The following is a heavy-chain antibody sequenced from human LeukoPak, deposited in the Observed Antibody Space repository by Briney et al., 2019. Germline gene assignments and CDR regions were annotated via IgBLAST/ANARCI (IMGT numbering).Heavy chain of an antibody. D-gene: IGHD1-7*01. CDR3: ARGANWNLGAFDI. CDR2: IYYSGST. Sequence: SETLSLTCTVSGASISSYYWSWIRQPPGKGLEWIGYIYYSGSTNYNPFLKGRVTISVVTSKNQFSLKLSFVTAADTAVYYCARGANWNLGAFDIWGQGTMVTVSS. J-gene: IGHJ3*02. V-gene: IGHV4-59*01. CDR1: GASISSYY.